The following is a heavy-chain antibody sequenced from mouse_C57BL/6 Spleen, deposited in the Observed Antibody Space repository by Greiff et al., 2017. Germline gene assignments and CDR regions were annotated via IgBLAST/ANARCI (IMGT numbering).Heavy chain of an antibody. CDR1: GYTFTSYG. CDR2: IYPRSGYT. V-gene: IGHV1-81*01. D-gene: IGHD1-1*01. J-gene: IGHJ1*03. CDR3: ARTDEPTTVVADWYFNV. Sequence: VQLQQSGAELARPGASVKLSCKASGYTFTSYGISWVKQRTGQGLEWIGEIYPRSGYTYYNEKFQGQATLTADKSSSTAYMELRSLTSEDSAVNFCARTDEPTTVVADWYFNVWGTEPTATVSS.